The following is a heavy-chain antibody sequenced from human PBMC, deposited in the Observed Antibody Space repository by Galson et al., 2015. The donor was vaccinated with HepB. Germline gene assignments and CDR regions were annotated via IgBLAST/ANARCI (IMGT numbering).Heavy chain of an antibody. Sequence: SLRLSCAASGFTFSDYYMSWIRQAPGKGLEWVSYVSSRSSYTDYVDSVKGRFTISRDFAKNSLYLQMNSLRAEDTAVYYCAGRTRWGVIPSWGQGTLVTVSS. D-gene: IGHD3-16*02. J-gene: IGHJ5*02. V-gene: IGHV3-11*03. CDR2: VSSRSSYT. CDR1: GFTFSDYY. CDR3: AGRTRWGVIPS.